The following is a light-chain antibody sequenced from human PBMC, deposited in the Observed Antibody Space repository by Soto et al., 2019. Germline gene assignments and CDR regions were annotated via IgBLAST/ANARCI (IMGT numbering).Light chain of an antibody. J-gene: IGKJ1*01. CDR2: GAS. CDR1: QSVSSN. V-gene: IGKV3-15*01. Sequence: EIVMTQSPATLSVSPGERATLSCRASQSVSSNLAWYQQKPGQAPRLLIYGASTRATGIPARFRGSGSGTEFTLTISSLQSEDVAGYYCQQYNNWTTFGQGTKVEIK. CDR3: QQYNNWTT.